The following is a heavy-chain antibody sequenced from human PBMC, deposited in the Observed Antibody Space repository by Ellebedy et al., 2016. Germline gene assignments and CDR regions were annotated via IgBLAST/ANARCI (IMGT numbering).Heavy chain of an antibody. Sequence: SVKVSCXASGGTFSSYAISWVRQAPGQGLEWMGGIIPIFGTANYAQKFQGRVTITADESTSTAYMELSSLRSEDTAVYYCARDDDFWSPRDLYYYYYMDVWGKGTTVTVSS. CDR2: IIPIFGTA. D-gene: IGHD3-3*01. J-gene: IGHJ6*03. V-gene: IGHV1-69*13. CDR3: ARDDDFWSPRDLYYYYYMDV. CDR1: GGTFSSYA.